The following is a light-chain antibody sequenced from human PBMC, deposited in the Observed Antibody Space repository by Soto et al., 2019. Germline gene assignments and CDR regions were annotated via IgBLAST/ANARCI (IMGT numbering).Light chain of an antibody. V-gene: IGKV3-11*01. J-gene: IGKJ1*01. CDR1: QSVSNF. Sequence: EIVLTQSPSTLSLSPGERATLTCMASQSVSNFLAWYQHKPGQAPRLLIYDASIRATGVPARFSGSGSGTDFSLTISSLEPEDFAIYYCQQRSIWPPWTFGQGTKVDIK. CDR2: DAS. CDR3: QQRSIWPPWT.